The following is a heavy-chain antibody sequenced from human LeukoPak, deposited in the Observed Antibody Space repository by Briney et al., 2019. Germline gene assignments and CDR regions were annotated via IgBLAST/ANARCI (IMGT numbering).Heavy chain of an antibody. Sequence: GASVKVSCKVSGYTLTELSMHWVRQAPGKGHEWMGGFDPEDGETIYAQKFQGRVTMTEDTSTDTAYMELSSLRSEDTAVYYCATVGSYDSSGYYPLWGQGTLVTVSS. J-gene: IGHJ4*02. V-gene: IGHV1-24*01. CDR1: GYTLTELS. D-gene: IGHD3-22*01. CDR3: ATVGSYDSSGYYPL. CDR2: FDPEDGET.